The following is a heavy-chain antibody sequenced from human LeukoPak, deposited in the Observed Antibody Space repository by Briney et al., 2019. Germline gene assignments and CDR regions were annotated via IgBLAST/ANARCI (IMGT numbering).Heavy chain of an antibody. CDR2: ITWSGATI. CDR1: GFTFDDYA. D-gene: IGHD3-16*01. Sequence: GGSLRLSCAASGFTFDDYALHWVRQAPGKGLESVSTITWSGATIGYADSVKGRFTISRDNAKNSLYLQMNSLRAEDTAFYYCARSCTAGGRGADYWGQGTLVTVSS. J-gene: IGHJ4*02. CDR3: ARSCTAGGRGADY. V-gene: IGHV3-9*01.